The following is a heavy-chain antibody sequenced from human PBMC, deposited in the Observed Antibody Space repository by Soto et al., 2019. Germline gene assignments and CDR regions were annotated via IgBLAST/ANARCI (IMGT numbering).Heavy chain of an antibody. V-gene: IGHV4-4*02. D-gene: IGHD2-15*01. Sequence: QVQLQQSGPRLARPSGTLSLTCVVSGGSISSTNWWTWVRQTPGKGLEWIGEVYHTGSTKYNPSLKNRVTISRDKSNNQSSLNLKSVTAADTAVYYCAPLPPRIVVVVLPIPSWGQGTLVTVSS. CDR3: APLPPRIVVVVLPIPS. CDR1: GGSISSTNW. CDR2: VYHTGST. J-gene: IGHJ4*02.